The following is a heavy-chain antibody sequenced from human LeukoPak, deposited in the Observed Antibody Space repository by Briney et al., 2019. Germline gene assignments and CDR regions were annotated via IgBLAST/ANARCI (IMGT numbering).Heavy chain of an antibody. D-gene: IGHD2-21*02. Sequence: PGGSLRLSCAASGFTFGHYGMAWARQAPGKGLEWVSAIRGNAAQTFYADSVRGRFTISRDNSKNTLYLEMNSLRAEDSAVYYCAKSLPYAVYCSGDSPYYFEYWGQGAQVTVSS. CDR3: AKSLPYAVYCSGDSPYYFEY. V-gene: IGHV3-23*01. CDR2: IRGNAAQT. CDR1: GFTFGHYG. J-gene: IGHJ4*02.